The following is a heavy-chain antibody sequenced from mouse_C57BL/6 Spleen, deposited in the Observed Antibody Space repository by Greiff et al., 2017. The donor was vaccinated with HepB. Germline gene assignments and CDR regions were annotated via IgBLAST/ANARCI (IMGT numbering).Heavy chain of an antibody. V-gene: IGHV1-18*01. Sequence: VQLKQSGPELVKPGASVKIPCKASGYTFTDYNMDWVKQSHGKSLEWIGDINPNNGGTIYNQKFKGKATLTVDKSSSTAYMELRSLTSEDTAVYYCARSRYYDYADYYAMDYWGQGTSVTVSS. CDR1: GYTFTDYN. CDR3: ARSRYYDYADYYAMDY. J-gene: IGHJ4*01. CDR2: INPNNGGT. D-gene: IGHD2-4*01.